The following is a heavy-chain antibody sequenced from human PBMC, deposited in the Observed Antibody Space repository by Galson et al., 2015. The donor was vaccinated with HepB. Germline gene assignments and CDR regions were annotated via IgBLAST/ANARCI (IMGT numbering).Heavy chain of an antibody. CDR3: ARDPIPRIPLRGGAFDI. D-gene: IGHD2-15*01. CDR1: GFTFSYYS. J-gene: IGHJ3*02. Sequence: SLRLSCAASGFTFSYYSMHWVRQAPGRGLEYVSAISTNGGSTYYANSVKGRFTISRDNSKNTLFLQMGSLSPEDMAVYYCARDPIPRIPLRGGAFDIWGQGTMVTVSS. V-gene: IGHV3-64*01. CDR2: ISTNGGST.